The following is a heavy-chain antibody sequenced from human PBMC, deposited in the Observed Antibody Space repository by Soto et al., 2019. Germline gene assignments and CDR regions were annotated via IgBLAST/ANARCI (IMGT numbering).Heavy chain of an antibody. V-gene: IGHV1-8*01. J-gene: IGHJ6*02. CDR2: MNPNSGNT. CDR1: GYTFTSYD. CDR3: ARVKLRHARGYYYYGMDV. D-gene: IGHD1-26*01. Sequence: ASVKVSCKASGYTFTSYDINWVRQATGQGLEWMGWMNPNSGNTGYAQKFQGRVTMTRNTSISTAYMELSSLRSEDTAVYYCARVKLRHARGYYYYGMDVWGQGTTVTVSS.